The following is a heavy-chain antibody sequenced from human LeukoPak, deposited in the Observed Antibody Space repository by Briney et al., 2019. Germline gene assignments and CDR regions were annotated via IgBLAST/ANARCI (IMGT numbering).Heavy chain of an antibody. CDR2: ISTSGGST. CDR1: EFTFSSYA. Sequence: GGSLRLSCAASEFTFSSYAMSWVRQAPGKGLEWVSAISTSGGSTYYADSVKGRFTISRDNSKNTLYLQMNSLRAEDTAVYYCAKQFLTGTTRGYFDYWGQGTLVTVSS. CDR3: AKQFLTGTTRGYFDY. J-gene: IGHJ4*02. V-gene: IGHV3-23*01. D-gene: IGHD1-20*01.